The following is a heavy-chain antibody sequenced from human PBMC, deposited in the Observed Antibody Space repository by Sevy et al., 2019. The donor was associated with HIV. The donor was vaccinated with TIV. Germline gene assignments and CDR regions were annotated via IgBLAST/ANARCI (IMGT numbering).Heavy chain of an antibody. CDR2: IYTSGST. V-gene: IGHV4-4*07. Sequence: SETLSLTCTVSGGSISSYYWSWIRQPTGKGLEWIGRIYTSGSTNYNPSLNSRVTMSVDKSKNQFSLKLSSVTAADTAVYYCARVDYGDYVWAFDIWGQGTMVTVSS. J-gene: IGHJ3*02. CDR3: ARVDYGDYVWAFDI. CDR1: GGSISSYY. D-gene: IGHD4-17*01.